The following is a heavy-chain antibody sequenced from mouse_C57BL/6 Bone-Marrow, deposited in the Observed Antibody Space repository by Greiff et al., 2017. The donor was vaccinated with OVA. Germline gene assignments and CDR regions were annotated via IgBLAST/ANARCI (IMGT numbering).Heavy chain of an antibody. V-gene: IGHV1-42*01. CDR1: GYSFTGYY. J-gene: IGHJ2*01. CDR3: ARWDGYYFDY. D-gene: IGHD2-3*01. Sequence: VQLKQSGPELVKPGASVKISCKASGYSFTGYYMNWVKQSPEKSLEWIGEINPSTGGTTYNQKFKAKATLTVDKSSSTAYMQLKSLTSEDSAVYYCARWDGYYFDYWGQGTTLTVSS. CDR2: INPSTGGT.